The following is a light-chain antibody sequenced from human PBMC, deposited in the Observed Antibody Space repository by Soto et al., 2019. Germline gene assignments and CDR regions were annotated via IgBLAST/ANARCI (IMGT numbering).Light chain of an antibody. CDR2: MNN. CDR3: ATWDDNLNVCV. V-gene: IGLV1-44*01. CDR1: SSDIGRHV. J-gene: IGLJ3*02. Sequence: QSVLTQTPSASGTPGQRVTISCSGGSSDIGRHVVYWNQHLPGTAPKLVIYMNNQRPSGVPDRFAGSKSGTSASLAISGLQSEDEAHYYCATWDDNLNVCVFGGGTKLTVL.